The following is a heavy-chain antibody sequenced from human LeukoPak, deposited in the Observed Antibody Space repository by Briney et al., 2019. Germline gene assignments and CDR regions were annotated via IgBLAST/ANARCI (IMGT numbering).Heavy chain of an antibody. CDR1: GFTFSSYE. V-gene: IGHV3-48*03. Sequence: WESLRLSCAASGFTFSSYEMHWVRQAPGKGLEWVSYISSSDSTIYYADSVKGRFTISRDNAKNSLYLQMNSLRAEDTAVYYCARDYGGSSPFDYWGQGTLVTVSS. D-gene: IGHD4-23*01. J-gene: IGHJ4*02. CDR3: ARDYGGSSPFDY. CDR2: ISSSDSTI.